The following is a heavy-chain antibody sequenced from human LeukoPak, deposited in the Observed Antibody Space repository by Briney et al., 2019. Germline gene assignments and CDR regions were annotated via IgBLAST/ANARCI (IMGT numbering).Heavy chain of an antibody. J-gene: IGHJ4*02. Sequence: PSETRSLTCTVSGGSISSYYWSWIRKPPGKGLEWIGYIYYSGSTNYNPSLRSRVTISVDTSKNQFSLKLTSVTAADTAVYYCARRGSSWDYFDYWGQGALVTVSS. V-gene: IGHV4-59*01. CDR1: GGSISSYY. CDR2: IYYSGST. D-gene: IGHD6-6*01. CDR3: ARRGSSWDYFDY.